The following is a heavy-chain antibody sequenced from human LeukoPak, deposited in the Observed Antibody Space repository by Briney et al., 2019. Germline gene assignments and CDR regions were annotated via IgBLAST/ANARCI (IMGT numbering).Heavy chain of an antibody. D-gene: IGHD2-2*01. J-gene: IGHJ6*02. CDR3: ASSDIVVVPAAIPNNYYYYYGMDV. CDR1: GDTPTSFD. V-gene: IGHV1-8*01. CDR2: MNTNSGNT. Sequence: SCKASGDTPTSFDIDCVRGAPEQGLGRRGWMNTNSGNTAYAQSFRGGATMNKNTSISTAYMELSSLRSEDTAVYYCASSDIVVVPAAIPNNYYYYYGMDVWGQGTTVTVSS.